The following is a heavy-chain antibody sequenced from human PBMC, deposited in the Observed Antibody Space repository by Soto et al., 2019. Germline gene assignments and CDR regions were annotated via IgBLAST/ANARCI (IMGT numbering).Heavy chain of an antibody. CDR3: ARHSLALRKNNWFDP. CDR2: INQSGNT. Sequence: KTSETLSLTCAVSGGSFSGYYWTWIRQIPGKGLEWIGEINQSGNTKYNPSLMSRVTMSVDTSRNQFSLKLRSVTAADTALYFCARHSLALRKNNWFDPWGQGIMVTVSS. D-gene: IGHD3-3*02. V-gene: IGHV4-34*01. CDR1: GGSFSGYY. J-gene: IGHJ5*02.